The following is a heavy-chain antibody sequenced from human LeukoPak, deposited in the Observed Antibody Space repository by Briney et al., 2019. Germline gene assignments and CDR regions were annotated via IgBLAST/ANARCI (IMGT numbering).Heavy chain of an antibody. J-gene: IGHJ5*02. CDR3: ARPYYCSTTNCSGFDP. CDR1: GYNFRSYW. V-gene: IGHV5-51*01. D-gene: IGHD2-2*01. Sequence: GESLKIPCKASGYNFRSYWIGWVRQMPGKGLEWMGIIYPGDSDTRYSPSFQGQVTISADKSTSTAYLQWSSLKTSDTAMYYCARPYYCSTTNCSGFDPWGQGTLVTVSS. CDR2: IYPGDSDT.